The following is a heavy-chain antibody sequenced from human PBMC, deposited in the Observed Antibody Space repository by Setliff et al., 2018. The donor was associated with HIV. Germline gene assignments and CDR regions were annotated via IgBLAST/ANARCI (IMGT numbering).Heavy chain of an antibody. J-gene: IGHJ6*03. D-gene: IGHD6-19*01. V-gene: IGHV3-15*07. CDR1: GFTFTNAW. CDR2: IRTKTDGGTA. CDR3: AKDLKGLDYYYYYMDV. Sequence: GGSLRLSCVVSGFTFTNAWMNWVRQAPGKGLEWLGRIRTKTDGGTADYAAPVKGRFTISRDNSKNTLYLQMNSLRAEDTAVYYCAKDLKGLDYYYYYMDVWGKGTTVTVSS.